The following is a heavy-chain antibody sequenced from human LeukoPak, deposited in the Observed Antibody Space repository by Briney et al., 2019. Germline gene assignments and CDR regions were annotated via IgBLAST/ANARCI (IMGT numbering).Heavy chain of an antibody. Sequence: ASVKVSCKASGYTFTSYDINWVRQATGQGLEWMGWMNPNSGNTGYAQKFQGRVTMTRNTSISTAYMELSSLRSEDTAVYCCARGPHSSSWYPYYYYYMDVWGKGTTVTVSS. CDR1: GYTFTSYD. CDR3: ARGPHSSSWYPYYYYYMDV. D-gene: IGHD6-13*01. CDR2: MNPNSGNT. J-gene: IGHJ6*03. V-gene: IGHV1-8*01.